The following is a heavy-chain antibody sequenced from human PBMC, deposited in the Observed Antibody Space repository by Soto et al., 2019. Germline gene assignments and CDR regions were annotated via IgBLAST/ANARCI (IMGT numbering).Heavy chain of an antibody. V-gene: IGHV3-21*01. CDR1: RFTFSTYS. D-gene: IGHD1-1*01. J-gene: IGHJ5*02. CDR2: ISTSGANI. Sequence: GSLRLSCAASRFTFSTYSMNWVRQAPGKGLEWVSSISTSGANIYYADSVKGRFTISRDNGKNSLYLQMNSLRAEDTALYYCARYGNSNWFDTWGQGTLVTVSS. CDR3: ARYGNSNWFDT.